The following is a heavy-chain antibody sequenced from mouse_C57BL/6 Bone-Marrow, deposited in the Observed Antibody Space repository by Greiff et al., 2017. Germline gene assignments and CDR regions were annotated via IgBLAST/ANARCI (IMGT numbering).Heavy chain of an antibody. D-gene: IGHD2-2*01. CDR1: GFTFSSYG. CDR2: ISSGGSYT. J-gene: IGHJ4*01. CDR3: ARRGVTTHYYAMDY. Sequence: EVHLVESGGDLVKPGGSLKLSCAASGFTFSSYGMSWVRQTPDKRLEWVATISSGGSYTYYPDSVKGRFTISRDNAKNTLYLQMSRLKSEDTAMYYCARRGVTTHYYAMDYWGQGTSVTVSA. V-gene: IGHV5-6*01.